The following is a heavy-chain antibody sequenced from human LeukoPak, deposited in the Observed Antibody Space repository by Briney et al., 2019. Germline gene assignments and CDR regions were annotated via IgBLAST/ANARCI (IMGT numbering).Heavy chain of an antibody. Sequence: ASVKVSCKASGGTFSSYAISWVRQAPGQGLEWMGWMNPTSGNTGYAQSFQDRITIAKNMSINTTYMELRSLASEDTAMYYCVSSGDYVDYWGRGTLVTVSS. D-gene: IGHD6-6*01. J-gene: IGHJ4*02. CDR3: VSSGDYVDY. CDR1: GGTFSSYA. CDR2: MNPTSGNT. V-gene: IGHV1-8*03.